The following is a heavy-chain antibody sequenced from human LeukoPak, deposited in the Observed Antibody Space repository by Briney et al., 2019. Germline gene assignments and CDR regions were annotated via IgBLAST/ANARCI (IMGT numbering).Heavy chain of an antibody. CDR1: GGSISGYY. CDR2: IHYSARA. CDR3: VRFGVNYDMDV. V-gene: IGHV4-59*01. J-gene: IGHJ6*02. Sequence: PSETLSLTCSVSGGSISGYYWTWVRQPPGEGLEWIGQIHYSARADYNPSLKSRITMSVDTSRNQISLKLSSVTAADTAIYYCVRFGVNYDMDVWGQGTTVTVFS. D-gene: IGHD3-16*01.